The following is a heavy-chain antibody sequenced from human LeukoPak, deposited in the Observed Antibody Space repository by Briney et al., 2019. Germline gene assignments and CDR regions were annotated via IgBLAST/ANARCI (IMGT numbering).Heavy chain of an antibody. CDR2: INPNSGGR. D-gene: IGHD2-15*01. CDR3: ARADIVLVVAVDVFDM. V-gene: IGHV1-2*02. J-gene: IGHJ3*02. CDR1: GYTFTGYY. Sequence: ASVKVSCKASGYTFTGYYIHWVRQAPGQGLEWMGWINPNSGGRNFAQKFQGRVTTTRDTSISTAYMELSRLKSDDTAVYYCARADIVLVVAVDVFDMWGQGTIVTVSS.